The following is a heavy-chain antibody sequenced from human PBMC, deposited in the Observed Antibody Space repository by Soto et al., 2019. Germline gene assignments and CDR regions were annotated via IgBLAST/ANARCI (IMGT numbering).Heavy chain of an antibody. Sequence: QVQLVQSGAEVKKPGSSVKVSCKASGGTFSSYTISWVRQAPGQGLEWMGRIIPILGIANNAQKFQGRVTIXAXKXTSTAYMELSSLRSEDTAVYYCAMEYCSSTSCYRDYWGQGTLVTVSS. V-gene: IGHV1-69*02. CDR1: GGTFSSYT. D-gene: IGHD2-2*02. CDR2: IIPILGIA. CDR3: AMEYCSSTSCYRDY. J-gene: IGHJ4*02.